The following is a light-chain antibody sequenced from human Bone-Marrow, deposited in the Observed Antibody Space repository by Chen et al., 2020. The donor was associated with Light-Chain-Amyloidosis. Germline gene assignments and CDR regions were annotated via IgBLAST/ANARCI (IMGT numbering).Light chain of an antibody. V-gene: IGLV1-47*01. Sequence: QSVLTQPPSAAGTPGERVTISRSGASSNIGTNYVTWYQLFPGEAPNRLIHRKNHRPSGVPDRFSSSKSGPSAFLAISWLRSDDEADYYCAAWDGSLSGYVFGTGTKVIVL. CDR3: AAWDGSLSGYV. J-gene: IGLJ1*01. CDR2: RKN. CDR1: SSNIGTNY.